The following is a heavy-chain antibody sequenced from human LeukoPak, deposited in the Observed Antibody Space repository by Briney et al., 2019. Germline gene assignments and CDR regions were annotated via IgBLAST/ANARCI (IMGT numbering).Heavy chain of an antibody. CDR1: GYTFTGYY. V-gene: IGHV1-2*02. CDR3: ARRGYSYGCYDY. CDR2: INPNTGAT. D-gene: IGHD5-18*01. Sequence: ASVKVSCKASGYTFTGYYMHWVRQAPGQGLEWMGWINPNTGATNYAQKCQGRVTMTRDTSISAAYMELSRLRSDDTAVYYCARRGYSYGCYDYWGQGTLVTVSS. J-gene: IGHJ4*02.